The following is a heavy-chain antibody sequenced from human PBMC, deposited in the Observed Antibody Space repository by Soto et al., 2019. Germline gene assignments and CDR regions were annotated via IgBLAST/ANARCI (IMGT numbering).Heavy chain of an antibody. CDR3: AYESDYGEDYNHGMDD. CDR2: IKQDGSEK. Sequence: EVQMVVSGGGLVPPAGSLRLSSAASVFTCCIYWMSWVRQDPGKGLERAANIKQDGSEKYYVDSVKGRFTISTDNAENSLYQQKSDLRTEDTEVYYWAYESDYGEDYNHGMDDWGQGTTVTVSS. CDR1: VFTCCIYW. V-gene: IGHV3-7*01. D-gene: IGHD4-17*01. J-gene: IGHJ6*02.